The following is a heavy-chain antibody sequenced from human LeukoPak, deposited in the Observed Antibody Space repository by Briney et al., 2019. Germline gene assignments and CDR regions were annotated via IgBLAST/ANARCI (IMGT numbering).Heavy chain of an antibody. V-gene: IGHV4-30-2*01. J-gene: IGHJ4*02. CDR2: IYHSGSI. D-gene: IGHD6-13*01. Sequence: PSQTLSLTCAVSGGSISSGGYSWSWIRQPPGKGLEWIGYIYHSGSIYYNPSLKSRVTISVDRSKNQFSLKLSSVTAADTAVYYCARAYSSSWYTIDYWGQGTLVTVSS. CDR3: ARAYSSSWYTIDY. CDR1: GGSISSGGYS.